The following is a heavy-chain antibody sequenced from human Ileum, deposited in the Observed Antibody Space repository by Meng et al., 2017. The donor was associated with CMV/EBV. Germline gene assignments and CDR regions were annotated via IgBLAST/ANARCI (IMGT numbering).Heavy chain of an antibody. D-gene: IGHD4-17*01. Sequence: GESLKISCAASGLTLSRYWMHWVRQVPGKGPMWVSRITHDGNSAIYAVPVKGRFTASRDSTKNTLYLQMNSLRADDTAVYYCVRDIPGDIDYVFDYWGQGAQVTVSS. CDR1: GLTLSRYW. J-gene: IGHJ4*02. V-gene: IGHV3-74*01. CDR2: ITHDGNSA. CDR3: VRDIPGDIDYVFDY.